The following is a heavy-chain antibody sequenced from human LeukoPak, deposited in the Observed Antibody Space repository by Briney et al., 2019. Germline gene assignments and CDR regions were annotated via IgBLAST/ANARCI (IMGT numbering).Heavy chain of an antibody. D-gene: IGHD4-23*01. CDR3: ARDGNGGNSWGWFDP. Sequence: SETLSLTCAVSDGSISDSYWSWIRRSPGKGLEWIGYIFYTGFTHYNPSLEGRVSISVDTSKKQFSLRLHSVTAADTAVYYCARDGNGGNSWGWFDPWGQGTLVTVSS. CDR1: DGSISDSY. J-gene: IGHJ5*02. V-gene: IGHV4-59*01. CDR2: IFYTGFT.